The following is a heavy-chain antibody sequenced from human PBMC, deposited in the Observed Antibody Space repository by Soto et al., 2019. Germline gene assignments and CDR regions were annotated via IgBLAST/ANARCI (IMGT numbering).Heavy chain of an antibody. V-gene: IGHV3-48*01. J-gene: IGHJ5*02. CDR1: GFTFSSYS. CDR3: AREDDYLNWFDP. Sequence: EVQLVESGGGLVQPGGSLRLSCAASGFTFSSYSMNWVRQDPGKGLEWVSYISSSSSTIYYADSVKGRFTISRDNAKNSLYLQMNSRRAEDTAVYYCAREDDYLNWFDPWGQGTLVTVSS. D-gene: IGHD4-17*01. CDR2: ISSSSSTI.